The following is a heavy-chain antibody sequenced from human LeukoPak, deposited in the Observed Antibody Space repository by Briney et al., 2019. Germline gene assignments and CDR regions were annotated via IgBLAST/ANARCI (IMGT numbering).Heavy chain of an antibody. V-gene: IGHV3-33*08. CDR1: GFTFSSYG. J-gene: IGHJ4*01. CDR3: ARPSDGHYAQGGYFDY. CDR2: IWYDGLNK. Sequence: PGGSLRLSWAASGFTFSSYGMHWVRQAPGRGLGWVALIWYDGLNKYYADSVKGRFTIPRDNYKNILYLQMNSLRAEDTAVYYCARPSDGHYAQGGYFDYWGHGTLVTVSS. D-gene: IGHD4-17*01.